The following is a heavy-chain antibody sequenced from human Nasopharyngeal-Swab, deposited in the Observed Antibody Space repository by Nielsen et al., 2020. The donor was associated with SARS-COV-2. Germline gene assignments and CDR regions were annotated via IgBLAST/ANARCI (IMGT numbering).Heavy chain of an antibody. CDR2: ISSSSSYI. V-gene: IGHV3-21*01. CDR1: GFTFSSYS. Sequence: GGSLRLSCAASGFTFSSYSMNWVRQASGKGLEWVSSISSSSSYIYYADSVKGRFTISRDNAKNSLYLQMNSLRAEDTAVYYCARNYYGSGSSHFDYWGQGTLVTVSS. J-gene: IGHJ4*02. CDR3: ARNYYGSGSSHFDY. D-gene: IGHD3-10*01.